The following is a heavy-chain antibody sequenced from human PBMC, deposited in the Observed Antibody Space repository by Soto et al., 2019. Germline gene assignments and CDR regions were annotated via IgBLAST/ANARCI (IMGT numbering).Heavy chain of an antibody. CDR2: IIPILNSP. D-gene: IGHD2-2*01. V-gene: IGHV1-69*13. CDR3: AREAPYCTSATCPKSYDMDV. J-gene: IGHJ6*02. Sequence: SVKVSCKASGGTFGSYAITWVRRAPGQGLEWLGGIIPILNSPAYAQKFQARVVITADESTNTAYMELNSLRFDDTAVYYCAREAPYCTSATCPKSYDMDVWGHGTTVTVSS. CDR1: GGTFGSYA.